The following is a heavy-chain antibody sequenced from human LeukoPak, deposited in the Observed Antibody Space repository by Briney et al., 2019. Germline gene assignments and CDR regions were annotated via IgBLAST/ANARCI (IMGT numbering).Heavy chain of an antibody. D-gene: IGHD3-16*01. Sequence: SVKVSCKASGGTFRSYAISWVQQAPGQGLEWMGRIIPIFGTANYAQEFQGRVTITTDESTSTAYMELSSLRSEDTAVYYCARDRTDEGDYVLGRYNWFDPWGQGTLVTVSS. CDR3: ARDRTDEGDYVLGRYNWFDP. V-gene: IGHV1-69*05. J-gene: IGHJ5*02. CDR2: IIPIFGTA. CDR1: GGTFRSYA.